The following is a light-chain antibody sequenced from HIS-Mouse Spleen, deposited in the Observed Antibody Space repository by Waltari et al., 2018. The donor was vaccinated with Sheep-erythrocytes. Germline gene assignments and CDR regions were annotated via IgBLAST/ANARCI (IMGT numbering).Light chain of an antibody. J-gene: IGKJ2*01. V-gene: IGKV3-11*01. CDR2: DAS. Sequence: EIVFTQSPATLSLSPGERATLCCRASQSVSSYLAWYQQKPGQAPRLLIYDASNRATGIPARFSGSGSGTDFTLTISSLEPEDFAVYYCQQRSNWYTFGQGTKLEIK. CDR3: QQRSNWYT. CDR1: QSVSSY.